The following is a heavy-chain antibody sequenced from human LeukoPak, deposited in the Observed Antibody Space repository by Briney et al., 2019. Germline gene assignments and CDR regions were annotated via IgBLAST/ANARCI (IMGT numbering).Heavy chain of an antibody. Sequence: GRSLRLSCAASGFTFSSYGMHWVRQAPGKGLEWVAVISYDGSDKYFSDSVKGRFTISRDNSKNTLYLQMNRLRAEDTAVYYCARDPIVGFPDYFDSWGQGTLVTVSS. J-gene: IGHJ4*02. D-gene: IGHD3-16*02. CDR2: ISYDGSDK. CDR1: GFTFSSYG. CDR3: ARDPIVGFPDYFDS. V-gene: IGHV3-30*03.